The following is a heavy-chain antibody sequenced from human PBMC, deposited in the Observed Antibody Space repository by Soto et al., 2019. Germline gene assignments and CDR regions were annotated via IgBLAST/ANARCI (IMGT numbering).Heavy chain of an antibody. CDR1: GFTFSSYW. D-gene: IGHD5-12*01. CDR3: ARMGVGGNSGYDYGDY. V-gene: IGHV3-74*01. CDR2: INSDGSST. J-gene: IGHJ4*02. Sequence: GGSLRLSCAASGFTFSSYWMHWVRQAPGKGLVWVSRINSDGSSTSYADSVKGRFTISRDNAKNTLYLQMNSLRAEDTAVYYCARMGVGGNSGYDYGDYWGQGTLVTVSS.